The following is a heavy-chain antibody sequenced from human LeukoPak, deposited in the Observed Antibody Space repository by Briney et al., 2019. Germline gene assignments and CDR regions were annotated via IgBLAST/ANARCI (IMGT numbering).Heavy chain of an antibody. CDR1: GYTFTSYY. V-gene: IGHV1-46*01. CDR2: INPSGGST. D-gene: IGHD3-3*01. Sequence: ASVKVSCKASGYTFTSYYMHWVRQAPGQGLEWMGIINPSGGSTSYAQKFQGGVTMTRDTSTSTVYMELSSLRSEDTVVYYCARVSPEWLPDYWGQGTLVTVSS. CDR3: ARVSPEWLPDY. J-gene: IGHJ4*02.